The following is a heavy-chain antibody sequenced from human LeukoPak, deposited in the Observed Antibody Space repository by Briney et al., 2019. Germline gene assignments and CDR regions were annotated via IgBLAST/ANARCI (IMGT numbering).Heavy chain of an antibody. J-gene: IGHJ4*02. Sequence: SETLSLTCSVTGGSISDSSFYWGWVRQAPGKGLDWIGSMSYSGITFYNPSLKSRVIISADTSKNQFSLRLTSVTAADKAVYYCANRGIYGYFNYWGQGTLVTVSS. CDR2: MSYSGIT. D-gene: IGHD3-10*01. CDR3: ANRGIYGYFNY. CDR1: GGSISDSSFY. V-gene: IGHV4-39*01.